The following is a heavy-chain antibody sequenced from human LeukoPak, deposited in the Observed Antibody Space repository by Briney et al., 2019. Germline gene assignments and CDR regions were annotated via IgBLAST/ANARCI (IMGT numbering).Heavy chain of an antibody. D-gene: IGHD2-2*01. V-gene: IGHV1-18*01. CDR1: GYSFTTYG. J-gene: IGHJ4*02. CDR2: ISAFNGNT. Sequence: ASVKVSCKASGYSFTTYGITWARQAPGQGLEWMGWISAFNGNTNYAQKLQGRVTMTTDTSTSTAYMELRSLRSDDAAVYYCARDCCSSTSCYFDSWGQGTLVTVSS. CDR3: ARDCCSSTSCYFDS.